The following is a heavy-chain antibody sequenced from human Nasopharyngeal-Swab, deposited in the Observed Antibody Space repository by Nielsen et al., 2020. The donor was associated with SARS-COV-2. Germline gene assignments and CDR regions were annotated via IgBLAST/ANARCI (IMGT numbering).Heavy chain of an antibody. Sequence: GGSLRLSCAASGFTFSSYNMNWVRQAPGKGLEWVSSISSSSSYIYYADSVKGRFTISRDNAKNSLYLQMNSLRAEDTAVYYCARASRGTSTRTFDYWGQGTLVTVSS. CDR2: ISSSSSYI. CDR1: GFTFSSYN. CDR3: ARASRGTSTRTFDY. J-gene: IGHJ4*02. V-gene: IGHV3-21*01. D-gene: IGHD1-1*01.